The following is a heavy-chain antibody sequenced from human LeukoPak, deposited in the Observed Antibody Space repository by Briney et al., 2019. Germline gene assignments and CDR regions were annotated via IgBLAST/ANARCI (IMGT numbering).Heavy chain of an antibody. V-gene: IGHV3-7*01. CDR2: IKEDGSET. J-gene: IGHJ4*02. D-gene: IGHD6-19*01. CDR1: GFSFRSHW. Sequence: GGSLRLSCVGSGFSFRSHWMAWVRQAPGKGLEWVANIKEDGSETSSVDSVKGRFTVSRDNARNSLYLQMSSLRVEDTALYYCARLYSTGCYGGPDYWGQGTLVAVSS. CDR3: ARLYSTGCYGGPDY.